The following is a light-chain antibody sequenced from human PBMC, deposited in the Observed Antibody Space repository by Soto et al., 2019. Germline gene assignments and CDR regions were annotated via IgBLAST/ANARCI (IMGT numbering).Light chain of an antibody. J-gene: IGKJ4*01. V-gene: IGKV1-33*01. CDR3: QQYDNLST. Sequence: DIQMTQSPSSLSASVGDRVTITCQASQDISNYLNWYQQKPGKAPKLLIYDASNLETGVPSRLSGSGSGTDFTFTISSLQPEDIATYYCQQYDNLSTFGGGTKVEIK. CDR1: QDISNY. CDR2: DAS.